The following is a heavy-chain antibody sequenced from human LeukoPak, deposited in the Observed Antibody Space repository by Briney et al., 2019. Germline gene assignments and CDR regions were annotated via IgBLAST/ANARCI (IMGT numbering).Heavy chain of an antibody. CDR3: ARGGGSSSWYVLNY. D-gene: IGHD6-13*01. V-gene: IGHV4-61*01. CDR1: GGSVSSGSYY. Sequence: SETLSLTCTVSGGSVSSGSYYWSWIRQPPGKGLEWIGYIYYSGSTNYNPSLKSRVTISVDMSKNQFSLKLSSVTAADTAVYYCARGGGSSSWYVLNYWGQGTLVTVSS. J-gene: IGHJ4*02. CDR2: IYYSGST.